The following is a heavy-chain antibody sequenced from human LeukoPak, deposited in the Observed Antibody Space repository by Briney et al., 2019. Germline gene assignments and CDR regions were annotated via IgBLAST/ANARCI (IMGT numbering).Heavy chain of an antibody. J-gene: IGHJ3*02. CDR1: GYSISSGHY. D-gene: IGHD3-9*01. CDR2: IYHRGST. Sequence: PSETLSLTCTVSGYSISSGHYWGWIRQPAGKGLEWIGTIYHRGSTYYNPSLKSRVTISVDTSKNQSSLNLSSVTAADTAVYYCARVGRYAFDIWGQGTMVSVSS. V-gene: IGHV4-38-2*02. CDR3: ARVGRYAFDI.